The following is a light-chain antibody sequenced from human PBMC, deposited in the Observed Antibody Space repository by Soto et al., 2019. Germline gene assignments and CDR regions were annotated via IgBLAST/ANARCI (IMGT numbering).Light chain of an antibody. CDR3: HQYDSYPYT. V-gene: IGKV1-5*01. J-gene: IGKJ2*01. Sequence: DILMTQSPSILSASVGDTVTITCRASQSISKWVAWYQQRAGKAPTALIFDASNSEKGVPSRFSGSRSGTEFTLIISGLQPEDFATYYCHQYDSYPYTFGQGTKLEI. CDR2: DAS. CDR1: QSISKW.